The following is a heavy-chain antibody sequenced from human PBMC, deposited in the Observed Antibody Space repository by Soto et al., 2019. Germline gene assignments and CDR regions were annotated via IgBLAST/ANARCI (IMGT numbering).Heavy chain of an antibody. CDR1: GFPFNNAW. D-gene: IGHD1-26*01. J-gene: IGHJ4*01. CDR2: VKSKADGGSG. V-gene: IGHV3-15*07. CDR3: TTDSRTTLPEIRFDY. Sequence: PGGSLRLSCAASGFPFNNAWINWVRQVPGKGLEWVGRVKSKADGGSGDYAAPVKGGFVVSRDDSKDIVYLQMNSLKIEDTGVYYCTTDSRTTLPEIRFDYWGHGTQVTVSS.